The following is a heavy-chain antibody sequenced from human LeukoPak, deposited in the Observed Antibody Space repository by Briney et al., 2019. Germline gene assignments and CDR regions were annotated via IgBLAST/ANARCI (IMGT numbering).Heavy chain of an antibody. CDR1: GGSLSSYF. J-gene: IGHJ2*01. CDR3: AGTTVVTDWYFDL. Sequence: SETLSLTCTVSGGSLSSYFWSLIRQPPGEGLEGIGYIYYSGSTNYNPSLKSRVTISVDTSKNQFSLKLSSVTAADTAVYYCAGTTVVTDWYFDLWGRGTLVTVSS. CDR2: IYYSGST. V-gene: IGHV4-59*01. D-gene: IGHD4-23*01.